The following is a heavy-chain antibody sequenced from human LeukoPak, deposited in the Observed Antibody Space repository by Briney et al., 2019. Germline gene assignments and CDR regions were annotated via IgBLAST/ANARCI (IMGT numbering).Heavy chain of an antibody. CDR3: ARARQLLSPVYMDV. CDR1: GGSFSGYY. J-gene: IGHJ6*03. CDR2: INHSGST. V-gene: IGHV4-34*01. D-gene: IGHD2-2*01. Sequence: SETLSLTCAVYGGSFSGYYWSWIRQPPGKGLEWIGEINHSGSTNYNPSLKSRVTISVDTSKNQFSLKLSSVTAADTAVYYCARARQLLSPVYMDVWGKGTTVTVSS.